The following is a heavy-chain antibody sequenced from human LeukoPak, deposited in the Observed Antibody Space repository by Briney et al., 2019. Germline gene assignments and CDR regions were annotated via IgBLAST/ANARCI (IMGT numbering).Heavy chain of an antibody. Sequence: SETLSLTCAVYGGSFSGYYWSWIRQPPGKGLEWIGEINHSGSTNYNPSLKSRVTISVDTSRNQFSLRLSSVTAADTAVYYCATEVPASIDYFQNWGQGTLVTVSS. CDR3: ATEVPASIDYFQN. CDR2: INHSGST. CDR1: GGSFSGYY. D-gene: IGHD2-2*02. V-gene: IGHV4-34*01. J-gene: IGHJ1*01.